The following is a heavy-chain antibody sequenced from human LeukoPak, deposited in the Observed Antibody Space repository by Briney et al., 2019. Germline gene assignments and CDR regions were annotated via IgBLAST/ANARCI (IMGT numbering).Heavy chain of an antibody. CDR1: GGSISSYY. V-gene: IGHV4-59*01. Sequence: SETLSLTCTVSGGSISSYYWSWIRQPPGRGLEWIGYISYSGTTNYNPSLKRRVTISVDTSKNQFSLKLSSVTAADTAVYYCARGGAVAGDFDYWGQGTLVTVSS. J-gene: IGHJ4*02. D-gene: IGHD6-19*01. CDR3: ARGGAVAGDFDY. CDR2: ISYSGTT.